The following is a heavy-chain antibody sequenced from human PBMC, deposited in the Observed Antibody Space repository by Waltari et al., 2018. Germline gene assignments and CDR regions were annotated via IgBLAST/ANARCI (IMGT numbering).Heavy chain of an antibody. CDR2: INHSGST. V-gene: IGHV4-34*01. Sequence: QVQLQQWGAGRLKPSETLSITCAVYGGSFSGYYVSWISQPPGKGLEWIGEINHSGSTNYNPSLKSRVTISVDTSKNQFSLKLCSVPAADTAVYYGARRGNWNRGYWGQGTLVTVSS. D-gene: IGHD1-1*01. CDR1: GGSFSGYY. J-gene: IGHJ4*02. CDR3: ARRGNWNRGY.